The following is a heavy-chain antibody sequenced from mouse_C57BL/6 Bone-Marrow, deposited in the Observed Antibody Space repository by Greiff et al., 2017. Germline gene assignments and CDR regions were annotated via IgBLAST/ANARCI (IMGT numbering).Heavy chain of an antibody. V-gene: IGHV1-18*01. D-gene: IGHD2-13*01. CDR3: ARSGEDSPWFAY. Sequence: VQLQQSGPELVKPGASVKIPCKASGYKFTDYNMDWVKQSHGKSLAWIGDITPNNGGTIYNQKFKGKATLTVDKSSSTAYMELRSLTSEDTSVYYCARSGEDSPWFAYWGQGTLVTVSA. CDR2: ITPNNGGT. CDR1: GYKFTDYN. J-gene: IGHJ3*01.